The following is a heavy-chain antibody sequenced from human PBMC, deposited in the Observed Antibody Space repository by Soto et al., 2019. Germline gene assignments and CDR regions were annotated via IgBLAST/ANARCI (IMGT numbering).Heavy chain of an antibody. CDR3: ARAQTIFGIITVFDY. CDR2: IYYSGST. J-gene: IGHJ4*02. D-gene: IGHD3-3*01. V-gene: IGHV4-31*03. CDR1: GGAINSGGYY. Sequence: SETLSLTCTVSGGAINSGGYYWSWIRQHPGKGLEWIGYIYYSGSTYYNPSLKSRVTISIDTSKNQFSLKLSSVTAADTAVYYCARAQTIFGIITVFDYWGQGTLVTVSS.